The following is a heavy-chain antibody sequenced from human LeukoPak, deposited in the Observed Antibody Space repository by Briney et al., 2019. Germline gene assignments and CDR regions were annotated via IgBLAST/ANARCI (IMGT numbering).Heavy chain of an antibody. CDR2: IYSGGTT. V-gene: IGHV3-53*01. CDR3: ARLVGATTVDY. Sequence: GGSLRLSCAASGFAFSSHAMTWVRQAPGKGLEWVSVIYSGGTTYYADSVKGRFTISRDNSKNTLYLQMNSLRAEDTAVYYCARLVGATTVDYWGQGTLVTVSS. D-gene: IGHD1-26*01. CDR1: GFAFSSHA. J-gene: IGHJ4*02.